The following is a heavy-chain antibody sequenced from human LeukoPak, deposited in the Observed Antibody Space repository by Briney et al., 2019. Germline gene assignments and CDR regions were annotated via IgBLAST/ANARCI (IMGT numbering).Heavy chain of an antibody. CDR1: GFTFGDYA. Sequence: QAGGSLRLSCTASGFTFGDYAMSWFRQAPGKGLEWVGFIRSKAYGGTTEYAASVKGRFTISRDDSKSIAYLQMNSLKTEDTAVYYCTREHYYDSSGPEYWGQGTLVTVSS. CDR2: IRSKAYGGTT. CDR3: TREHYYDSSGPEY. V-gene: IGHV3-49*03. J-gene: IGHJ4*02. D-gene: IGHD3-22*01.